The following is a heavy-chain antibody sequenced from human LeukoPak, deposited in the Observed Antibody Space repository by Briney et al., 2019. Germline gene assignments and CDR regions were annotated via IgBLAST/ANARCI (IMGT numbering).Heavy chain of an antibody. CDR2: IYTSGST. J-gene: IGHJ4*02. V-gene: IGHV4-61*02. D-gene: IGHD1-26*01. Sequence: SETLSLTCTVSGGSISSGSYYWSWIRQPAGRGLEWIGRIYTSGSTNYNPSLKSRVTISVDTSKNQFSLKLSSVTAADTAVYYCARARGSYWSWAFDYWGQGTLVTVPS. CDR3: ARARGSYWSWAFDY. CDR1: GGSISSGSYY.